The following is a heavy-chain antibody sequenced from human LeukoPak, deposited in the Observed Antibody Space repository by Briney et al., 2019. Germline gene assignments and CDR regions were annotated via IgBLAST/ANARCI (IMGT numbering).Heavy chain of an antibody. V-gene: IGHV3-30*18. CDR2: ISYDGSNK. CDR1: GFTFSSYG. CDR3: AKTGLRWPDPTSPYYFDY. Sequence: GGSLRLSCAASGFTFSSYGMHWVRQAPGKGLEWVAVISYDGSNKYYADSVKGRFTISRDNSKNTLYLQMNSLRAEDTAVYYCAKTGLRWPDPTSPYYFDYWGQGTLVTVSS. J-gene: IGHJ4*02. D-gene: IGHD4-23*01.